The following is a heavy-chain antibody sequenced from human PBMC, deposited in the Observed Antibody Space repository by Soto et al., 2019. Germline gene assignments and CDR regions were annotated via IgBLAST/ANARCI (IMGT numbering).Heavy chain of an antibody. CDR3: ARVSGVRGAPSNGMDV. V-gene: IGHV1-2*02. CDR2: IDPNGGDT. J-gene: IGHJ6*02. D-gene: IGHD3-10*01. CDR1: GYIFTDYF. Sequence: GXSVQVSFKASGYIFTDYFIHWGRQAPGQGLEGVGWIDPNGGDTCYARKFQGRVTLTKDTSISTAYMELSSLRYDDTAVCYCARVSGVRGAPSNGMDVWGQGTTVTVSS.